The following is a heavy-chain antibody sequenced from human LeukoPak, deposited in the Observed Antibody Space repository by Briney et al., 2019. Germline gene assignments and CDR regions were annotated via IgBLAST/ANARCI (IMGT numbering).Heavy chain of an antibody. D-gene: IGHD1-26*01. CDR3: ARESCRIGSYPFDY. CDR1: GFTFSSYS. Sequence: GGSLRLSCAASGFTFSSYSMNWVRQAPGKGLEWVSSISSSSSYIYYADSVKGRFTISRDNAKNSLYLQMNSLRAEDTAVYYCARESCRIGSYPFDYWGQGTLVTVSS. J-gene: IGHJ4*02. V-gene: IGHV3-21*01. CDR2: ISSSSSYI.